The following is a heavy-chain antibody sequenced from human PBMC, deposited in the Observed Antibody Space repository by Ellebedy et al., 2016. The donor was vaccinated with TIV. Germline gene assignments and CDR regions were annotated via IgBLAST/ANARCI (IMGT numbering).Heavy chain of an antibody. V-gene: IGHV3-43D*03. Sequence: GESLKISCAASGFTFDDKAMHWVRQAPGKGLEWVSLITWDGDITFYADSVKGRFTISRDNSKNSLYLQMNTLRPEDTALYYCAKDMGERSSGWYNTFDIWGQGTMVTVPS. CDR1: GFTFDDKA. D-gene: IGHD6-19*01. CDR3: AKDMGERSSGWYNTFDI. J-gene: IGHJ3*02. CDR2: ITWDGDIT.